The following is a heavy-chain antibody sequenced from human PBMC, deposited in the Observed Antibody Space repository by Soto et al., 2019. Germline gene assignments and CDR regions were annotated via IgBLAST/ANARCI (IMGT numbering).Heavy chain of an antibody. CDR3: ARIRTVGATIDY. CDR1: GYTFTSYG. Sequence: ASVKVSCKASGYTFTSYGINWVRQATGQGLEWMGWMNPNSGNTGYAQKFQVRVTMTRNTSISTAYMELSSLRSEDTAVYYCARIRTVGATIDYWGQGTLVTVSS. J-gene: IGHJ4*02. CDR2: MNPNSGNT. D-gene: IGHD1-26*01. V-gene: IGHV1-8*01.